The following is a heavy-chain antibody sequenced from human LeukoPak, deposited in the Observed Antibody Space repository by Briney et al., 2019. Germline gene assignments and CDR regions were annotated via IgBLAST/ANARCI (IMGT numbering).Heavy chain of an antibody. CDR1: GFTFSSYW. CDR2: INSDGSST. CDR3: ASGAGSWSGSFDY. J-gene: IGHJ4*02. V-gene: IGHV3-74*01. D-gene: IGHD6-13*01. Sequence: GGSLRLSCAASGFTFSSYWMHWVRQAPGKGLVWVSRINSDGSSTSYADSVKGRFTISRDNAKNTLYLQMNSLRAEDTAVYYCASGAGSWSGSFDYWGQGTLVTVSS.